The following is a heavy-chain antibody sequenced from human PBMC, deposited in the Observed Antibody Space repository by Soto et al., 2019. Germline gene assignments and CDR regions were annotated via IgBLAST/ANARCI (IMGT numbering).Heavy chain of an antibody. CDR1: GYTFTSYD. D-gene: IGHD2-21*02. CDR3: AREGLPTGNYYYYMDV. CDR2: MNPNSGNT. Sequence: ASVKVSFKASGYTFTSYDINWVRQATGQGLEWMGWMNPNSGNTGYAQKFQGRVTMTRNTSISTAYMELSSLRSEDTAVYYCAREGLPTGNYYYYMDVWGKGTTVTVSS. V-gene: IGHV1-8*01. J-gene: IGHJ6*03.